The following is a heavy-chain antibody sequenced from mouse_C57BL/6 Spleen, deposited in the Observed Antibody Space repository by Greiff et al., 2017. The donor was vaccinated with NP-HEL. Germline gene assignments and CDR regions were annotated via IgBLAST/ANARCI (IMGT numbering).Heavy chain of an antibody. V-gene: IGHV1-26*01. Sequence: VQLQQSGPELVKPGASVKISCKASGYTFTDYYMNWVKQSHGKSLEWIGDINPNNGGTSYNQKFKGKATLTVDKSSSTAYMELRSLTSEDSAVYYCARGGTLTTGNYFDYWGQGTTLTVSS. D-gene: IGHD1-1*01. CDR1: GYTFTDYY. J-gene: IGHJ2*01. CDR3: ARGGTLTTGNYFDY. CDR2: INPNNGGT.